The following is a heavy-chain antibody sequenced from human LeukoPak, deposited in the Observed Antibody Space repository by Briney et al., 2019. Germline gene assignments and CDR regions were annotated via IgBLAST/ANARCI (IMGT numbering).Heavy chain of an antibody. Sequence: PGGSLRLSCAASGFTVSSKYMSWVRQAPGKGLEWVSVIYSGGSTYYADSVKGRFTIPRDNSKNTLYLQMNSLRAEDTAVYYCARDQEFYGSGSYRRGAFDIWGQGTMVTVSS. CDR2: IYSGGST. CDR3: ARDQEFYGSGSYRRGAFDI. J-gene: IGHJ3*02. CDR1: GFTVSSKY. D-gene: IGHD3-10*01. V-gene: IGHV3-66*01.